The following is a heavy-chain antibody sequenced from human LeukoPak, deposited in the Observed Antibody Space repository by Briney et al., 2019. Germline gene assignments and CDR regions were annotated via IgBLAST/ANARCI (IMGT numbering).Heavy chain of an antibody. V-gene: IGHV3-48*01. D-gene: IGHD6-19*01. CDR2: ISSSSSTI. Sequence: HSGGSLRLSCAASGFTFSSYSMNWVRQAPGKGLEWLSYISSSSSTIYYADSVKGRFTISRDNAKNSLYLQMNSLRAEDTAVYYCARDLAVAHWGQGTLVTVSS. CDR1: GFTFSSYS. J-gene: IGHJ4*02. CDR3: ARDLAVAH.